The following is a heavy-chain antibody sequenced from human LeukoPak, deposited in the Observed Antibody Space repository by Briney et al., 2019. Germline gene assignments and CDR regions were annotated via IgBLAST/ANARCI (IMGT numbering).Heavy chain of an antibody. Sequence: PGGSLRLSCAASGFTFSSYSMNWVRQAPGKGLEWVSSTSSSNTYIYYADSVKGRFTISRDNAKNSLYLQMSSLRAGDTAVYYCAREGGHCSNGICSYFDYWGQGSLVTVSS. J-gene: IGHJ4*02. CDR3: AREGGHCSNGICSYFDY. CDR1: GFTFSSYS. D-gene: IGHD2-8*01. CDR2: TSSSNTYI. V-gene: IGHV3-21*01.